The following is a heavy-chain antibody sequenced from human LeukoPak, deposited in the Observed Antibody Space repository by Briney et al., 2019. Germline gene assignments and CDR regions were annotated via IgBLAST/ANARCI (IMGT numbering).Heavy chain of an antibody. Sequence: QPGGSLRLSCAASGFTFSSYGMQWVRQAPGKGLEWVAFIRYDGSNKYYADSVKGRFTISRDNSKNTLYLQMNSLRAEDTAVYYCAKDTYYYDSSGYSHYFDYWGQGTLVTVSS. V-gene: IGHV3-30*02. J-gene: IGHJ4*02. D-gene: IGHD3-22*01. CDR2: IRYDGSNK. CDR3: AKDTYYYDSSGYSHYFDY. CDR1: GFTFSSYG.